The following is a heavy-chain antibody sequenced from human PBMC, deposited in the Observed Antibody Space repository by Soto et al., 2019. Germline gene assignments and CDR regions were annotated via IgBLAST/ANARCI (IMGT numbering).Heavy chain of an antibody. J-gene: IGHJ6*02. V-gene: IGHV4-39*01. CDR1: GGSISSGTYY. CDR2: MYYSGTT. Sequence: QLQLQESGPGLVKPSETLSLTCTVSGGSISSGTYYWGCVRQPPGKGLEWIGTMYYSGTTYYNPSRNVRVTVSVDTSMNQFSLKLSSVTAADPAFYYCVRGSGSYSSAMGVWGQGTTVTVSS. CDR3: VRGSGSYSSAMGV. D-gene: IGHD3-10*01.